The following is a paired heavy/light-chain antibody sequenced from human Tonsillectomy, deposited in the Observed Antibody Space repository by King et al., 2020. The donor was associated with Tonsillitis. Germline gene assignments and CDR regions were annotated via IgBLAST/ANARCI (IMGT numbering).Light chain of an antibody. CDR3: QQSYSTLWT. V-gene: IGKV1-39*01. CDR1: QSITNY. J-gene: IGKJ1*01. CDR2: AAS. Sequence: DIQLTQSPSSLSASVGDRVTITCRASQSITNYLNWYQQKPGQAPNLLIYAASSLQSGVPSRFSGSGSGTDFTLTISSLQPEDFASYYCQQSYSTLWTFGQGTKVEIK.
Heavy chain of an antibody. V-gene: IGHV3-15*07. CDR3: STPDFWSTYYRHFYYYMDV. CDR2: IKSKTDGGTT. J-gene: IGHJ6*03. D-gene: IGHD3-3*01. CDR1: GFSFSNAW. Sequence: EVQLVESGGGLVKPGGSLRLSCAASGFSFSNAWMNWVRQAPGKGLEWVGRIKSKTDGGTTDCAAPVKGRFTISRDDSSNMVFLQMNSLKTEDTAVYYCSTPDFWSTYYRHFYYYMDVWGKGTTVTVSS.